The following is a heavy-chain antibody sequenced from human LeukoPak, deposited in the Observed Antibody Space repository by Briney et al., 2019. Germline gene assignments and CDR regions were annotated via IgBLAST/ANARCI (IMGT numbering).Heavy chain of an antibody. J-gene: IGHJ4*02. CDR1: GFTFSSYA. Sequence: PGRSLRLSCAASGFTFSSYAMHWVRQAPGKGLEWVAVISYDGSNKYYADSVKGRFTISRDNSKNTLYLQMNSLRAEDTAVYYCARIPLRDPRGAIDYWGQGTLVTVSS. D-gene: IGHD3-10*01. CDR2: ISYDGSNK. CDR3: ARIPLRDPRGAIDY. V-gene: IGHV3-30*04.